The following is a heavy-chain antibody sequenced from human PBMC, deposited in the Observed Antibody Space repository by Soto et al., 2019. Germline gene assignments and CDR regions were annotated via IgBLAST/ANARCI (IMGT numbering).Heavy chain of an antibody. J-gene: IGHJ4*02. CDR3: AKVKDAGVLTTNFET. Sequence: GGSLRLSCAASGFIFSTYAMCWIRQAPGKGLEWVSGISDSGSRTFYADPVKGRFTISRDNSKNTLFLHMDSLRAEDTALYYCAKVKDAGVLTTNFETWGQGTLVTVSS. CDR2: ISDSGSRT. D-gene: IGHD3-10*01. V-gene: IGHV3-23*01. CDR1: GFIFSTYA.